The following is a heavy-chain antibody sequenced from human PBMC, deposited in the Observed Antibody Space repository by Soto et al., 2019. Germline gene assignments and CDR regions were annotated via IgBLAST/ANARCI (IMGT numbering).Heavy chain of an antibody. CDR2: TSYDGSNN. CDR1: GFTFRSYV. Sequence: QVQLVESGGGVGQPGTSLRLSCVGSGFTFRSYVIHWVRQAPGKGLEWVALTSYDGSNNFYRDSVKGRFTISRDNSRNTVELQMDSLRLEDTALYYCARWGTTGGLDVWGQGTLVSVSS. CDR3: ARWGTTGGLDV. D-gene: IGHD3-16*01. J-gene: IGHJ4*02. V-gene: IGHV3-33*05.